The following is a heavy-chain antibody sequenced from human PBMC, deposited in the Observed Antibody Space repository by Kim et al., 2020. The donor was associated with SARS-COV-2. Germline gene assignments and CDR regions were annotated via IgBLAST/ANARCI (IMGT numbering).Heavy chain of an antibody. D-gene: IGHD6-19*01. J-gene: IGHJ4*02. Sequence: FRGRVTITRDTTASTAYMELCSLRSEDTAVYYCARGSGWAFDYWGQGTLVTVAS. V-gene: IGHV1-3*01. CDR3: ARGSGWAFDY.